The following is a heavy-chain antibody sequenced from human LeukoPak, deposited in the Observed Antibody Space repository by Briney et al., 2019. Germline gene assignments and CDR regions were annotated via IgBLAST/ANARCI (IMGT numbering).Heavy chain of an antibody. J-gene: IGHJ4*02. Sequence: SVKDSCKASGGTFSSYAISWVRQAPGQGLEWMGGIIPIFGTANYAQKFQGRVTITADESTSTAYMELSSLRSEDTAVYYCAREGYGDYGAENFDYWGQGTLVTVSS. CDR3: AREGYGDYGAENFDY. D-gene: IGHD4-17*01. CDR1: GGTFSSYA. V-gene: IGHV1-69*13. CDR2: IIPIFGTA.